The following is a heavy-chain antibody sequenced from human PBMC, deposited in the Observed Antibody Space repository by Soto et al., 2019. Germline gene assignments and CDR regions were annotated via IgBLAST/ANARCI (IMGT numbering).Heavy chain of an antibody. CDR1: GGSFSGYY. D-gene: IGHD3-3*01. CDR2: INHSGST. V-gene: IGHV4-34*01. J-gene: IGHJ4*02. CDR3: ASPRQGNYDFLSGYYALDY. Sequence: PLETLSLTCAVYGGSFSGYYWSWIRQPPGKGLEWIGEINHSGSTNYNPSLKSRVTISVDTSKNQFSLKLSSVTAADTAVYYCASPRQGNYDFLSGYYALDYWSQGTLVTVSS.